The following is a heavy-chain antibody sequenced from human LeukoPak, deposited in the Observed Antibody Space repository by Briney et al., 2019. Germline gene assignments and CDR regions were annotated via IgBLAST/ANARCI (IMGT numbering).Heavy chain of an antibody. J-gene: IGHJ3*02. CDR3: VRHRIVVVVAATMNAFDI. D-gene: IGHD2-15*01. CDR2: ISHSGTT. V-gene: IGHV4-38-2*01. CDR1: GYSISNGYF. Sequence: PSETLSLTCAVSGYSISNGYFWGWIRQSPGKGLEWLGTISHSGTTYYSPSLDGRVTISGDTSKNQFSLRLNSVTAAGTAVYYCVRHRIVVVVAATMNAFDIWGQGTMVTVSS.